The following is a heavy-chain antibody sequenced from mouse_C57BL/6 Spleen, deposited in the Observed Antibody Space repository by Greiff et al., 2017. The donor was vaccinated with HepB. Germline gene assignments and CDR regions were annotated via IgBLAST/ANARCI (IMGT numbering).Heavy chain of an antibody. D-gene: IGHD2-5*01. CDR3: ARGTYYSKSPFAY. CDR1: GFTFSSYA. V-gene: IGHV5-4*01. J-gene: IGHJ3*01. CDR2: ISDGGSYT. Sequence: EVQGVESGGGLVKPGGSLKLSCAASGFTFSSYAMSWVRQTPEKRLEWVATISDGGSYTYYPDNVKGRFTISRDNAKNNLYLQMSHLKSEDTAMYYCARGTYYSKSPFAYWGQGTLVTVSA.